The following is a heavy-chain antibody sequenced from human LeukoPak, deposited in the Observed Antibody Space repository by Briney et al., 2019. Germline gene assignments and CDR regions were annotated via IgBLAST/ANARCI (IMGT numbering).Heavy chain of an antibody. Sequence: GGSLRLSCAASGFTFDHYGMHWVRQTPGRGLECVSLISGDGTATDYADSVRGRFTISRDNSRNSLYLQMNSLRIEDTALYYCACLSSSWPEDCWGQGTLVTVSS. V-gene: IGHV3-43*02. CDR3: ACLSSSWPEDC. CDR2: ISGDGTAT. CDR1: GFTFDHYG. J-gene: IGHJ4*02. D-gene: IGHD6-13*01.